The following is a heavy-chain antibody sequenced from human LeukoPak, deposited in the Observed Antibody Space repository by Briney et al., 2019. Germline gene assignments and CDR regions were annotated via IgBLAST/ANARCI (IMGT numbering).Heavy chain of an antibody. CDR1: GFTFSSYE. CDR2: ISSSGSTI. V-gene: IGHV3-48*03. Sequence: QTGGSLRLSCAASGFTFSSYEMNWVRQAPGKGLEGVSYISSSGSTIYYADSVKGRFTISRDNAKNSLYLQMNSLRAKDTAVYYCARVLLGYCSTAICYSPVGAFDIWGQGTMVTVSS. CDR3: ARVLLGYCSTAICYSPVGAFDI. J-gene: IGHJ3*02. D-gene: IGHD2-2*01.